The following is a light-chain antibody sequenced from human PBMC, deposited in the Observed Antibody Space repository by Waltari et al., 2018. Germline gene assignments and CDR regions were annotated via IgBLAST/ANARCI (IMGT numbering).Light chain of an antibody. J-gene: IGLJ2*01. Sequence: QTVVTQEPSFSVSPGGTVTLPCGLSSGSVSTSYYPSWYQQTPGQAPRALIYSTNTRSSGVPDRCSGSILGNKAALTITGAQADDESDYYCVLYMGSGIVVFGGGTKLTVL. CDR1: SGSVSTSYY. V-gene: IGLV8-61*01. CDR3: VLYMGSGIVV. CDR2: STN.